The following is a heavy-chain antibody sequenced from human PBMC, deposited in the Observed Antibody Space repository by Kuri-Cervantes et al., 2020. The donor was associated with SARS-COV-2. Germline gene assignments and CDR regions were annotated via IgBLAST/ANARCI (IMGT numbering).Heavy chain of an antibody. D-gene: IGHD2-2*01. J-gene: IGHJ4*02. CDR2: IHYGGST. CDR3: ARQSRVVPAARTLFDY. CDR1: GGSISSDY. V-gene: IGHV4-59*01. Sequence: SETLSLTCTVSGGSISSDYWSWIRQPPGKGLEWVGYIHYGGSTNYNPSLKSRGTISVDTSKNQFSLKLSSVTAADTAVYYCARQSRVVPAARTLFDYWGQGTLVTVSS.